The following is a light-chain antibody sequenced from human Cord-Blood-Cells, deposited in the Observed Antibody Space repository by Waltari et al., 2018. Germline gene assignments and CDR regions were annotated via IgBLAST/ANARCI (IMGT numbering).Light chain of an antibody. Sequence: QSVLTQPPSASGTPGQRVTISCSGSSSNIGSHYVYWYQQRPATAPKLLIYRNKQRPSGVPDRFSGSKSGTSASLAISGLRSEDEADYYCAAWDDSLSGYVFGTGTKVTVL. CDR3: AAWDDSLSGYV. V-gene: IGLV1-47*01. J-gene: IGLJ1*01. CDR1: SSNIGSHY. CDR2: RNK.